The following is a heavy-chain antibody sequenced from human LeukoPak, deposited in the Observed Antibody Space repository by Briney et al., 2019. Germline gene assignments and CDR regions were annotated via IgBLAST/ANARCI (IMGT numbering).Heavy chain of an antibody. CDR3: ARVRYNACDY. CDR1: GYMVSDYY. J-gene: IGHJ4*02. CDR2: LRGDTGDT. V-gene: IGHV1-2*02. D-gene: IGHD1-1*01. Sequence: ASVTVSCKTSGYMVSDYYMHWVRQAPGQGLEWMGWLRGDTGDTDSPQKFKGRVTMTRDTATNTAYMQLSRLTYDDTPIYFFARVRYNACDYWGQGTLVTVSS.